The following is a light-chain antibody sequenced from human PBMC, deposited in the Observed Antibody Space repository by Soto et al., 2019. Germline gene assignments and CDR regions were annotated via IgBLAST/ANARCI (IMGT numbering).Light chain of an antibody. V-gene: IGLV1-40*01. Sequence: QAVVTQPPSVSGAPGQRVTISCTGSSSNIGAGYDVHWYQQLLGTAPKLLIYGNSNRPSGVPDRFSGSKSGTSASLAITGLQAEDEADYYCQSYDSSLSGSVFGGGTKLTVL. CDR2: GNS. CDR1: SSNIGAGYD. J-gene: IGLJ2*01. CDR3: QSYDSSLSGSV.